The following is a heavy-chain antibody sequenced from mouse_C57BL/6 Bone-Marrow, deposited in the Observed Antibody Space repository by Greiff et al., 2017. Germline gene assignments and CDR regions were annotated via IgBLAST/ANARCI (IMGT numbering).Heavy chain of an antibody. CDR2: ISYDGSN. V-gene: IGHV3-6*01. J-gene: IGHJ2*01. CDR3: ARGATVVATGPYYFDY. D-gene: IGHD1-1*01. CDR1: GYSITSGYY. Sequence: EVQLQQSGPGLVKPSQSLSLTCSVTGYSITSGYYWNWIRQFPGNKLEWMGYISYDGSNNYNPSLKNRISITRDTSKNQFFLKLNSVTTEDTATYYCARGATVVATGPYYFDYWGQGTTLTVSS.